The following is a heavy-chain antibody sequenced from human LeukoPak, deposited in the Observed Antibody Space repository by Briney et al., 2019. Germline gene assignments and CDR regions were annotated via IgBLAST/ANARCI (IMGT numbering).Heavy chain of an antibody. CDR3: AAQCNDDFCYKRDYMDV. Sequence: ATVKVSCKPSKNMFTGYFMHWVRQAPGRGVEWIGWINPNRGGPPLARRFKVGVTMTRDTSIGATYMYFRRLTSDDAALYDCAAQCNDDFCYKRDYMDVWGKGTMVIVSS. CDR1: KNMFTGYF. CDR2: INPNRGGP. V-gene: IGHV1-2*02. D-gene: IGHD2-2*02. J-gene: IGHJ6*03.